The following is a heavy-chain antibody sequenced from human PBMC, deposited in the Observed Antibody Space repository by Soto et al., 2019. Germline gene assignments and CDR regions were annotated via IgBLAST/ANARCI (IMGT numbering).Heavy chain of an antibody. J-gene: IGHJ6*03. Sequence: GGSLRLSCAASGFTFSSYWMHWVRQAPGKGLVWVSRINSDGSSASYADSVKGRFTISRDNAKNTLYLQMNSLRAEDTAVYYCARRNWGKGYYMDVWGKGTTVTVSS. V-gene: IGHV3-74*01. CDR2: INSDGSSA. CDR1: GFTFSSYW. D-gene: IGHD7-27*01. CDR3: ARRNWGKGYYMDV.